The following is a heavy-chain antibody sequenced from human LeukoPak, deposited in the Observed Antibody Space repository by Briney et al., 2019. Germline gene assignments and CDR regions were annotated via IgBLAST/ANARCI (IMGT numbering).Heavy chain of an antibody. D-gene: IGHD6-19*01. V-gene: IGHV3-23*01. J-gene: IGHJ4*02. Sequence: GGSLRLSCAASGFTFSSYGMSWVRQAPGKGLEWVSAISRSGGSTYYADSMKGRFTISRDNSKNTLYLQMNSLRAEDTAVYYCAKGWGAVAGTFYFDSWGQGTLVTVSS. CDR3: AKGWGAVAGTFYFDS. CDR1: GFTFSSYG. CDR2: ISRSGGST.